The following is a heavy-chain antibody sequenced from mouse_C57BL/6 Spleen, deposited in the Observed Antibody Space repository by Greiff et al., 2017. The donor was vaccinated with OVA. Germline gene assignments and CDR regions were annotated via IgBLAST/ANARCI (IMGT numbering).Heavy chain of an antibody. Sequence: EVNVVESGGGLVQPKGSLKLSCAASGFSFNTYAMNWVRQDPGKGLEWVARIRSKSNNYATYYADSVKDRFTISRDDSESMLYLQMNNLKTEDTAMYYCVRHGDDAMDYWGQGTSVTVSS. V-gene: IGHV10-1*01. D-gene: IGHD3-3*01. J-gene: IGHJ4*01. CDR1: GFSFNTYA. CDR3: VRHGDDAMDY. CDR2: IRSKSNNYAT.